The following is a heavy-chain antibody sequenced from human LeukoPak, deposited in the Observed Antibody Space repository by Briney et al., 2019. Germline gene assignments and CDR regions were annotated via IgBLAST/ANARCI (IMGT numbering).Heavy chain of an antibody. J-gene: IGHJ4*02. CDR3: AKLPTYYYESSGYYHFDY. CDR2: ISGSGTST. Sequence: GGSLRLSCAASGFTFSSYSMNWVRQAPGKGLEWVSVISGSGTSTHYADAVKGRFTISRDNSKNTLYLQMNSLRAEDTAVYYCAKLPTYYYESSGYYHFDYWGQGTLVTVSS. D-gene: IGHD3-22*01. CDR1: GFTFSSYS. V-gene: IGHV3-23*01.